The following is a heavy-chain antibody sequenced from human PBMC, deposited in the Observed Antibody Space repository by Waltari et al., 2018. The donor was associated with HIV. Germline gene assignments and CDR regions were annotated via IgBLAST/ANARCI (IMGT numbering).Heavy chain of an antibody. CDR1: GYTFTSYG. J-gene: IGHJ4*02. CDR2: ISAYNGDS. V-gene: IGHV1-18*01. D-gene: IGHD1-26*01. CDR3: ASLSIYSGSPDY. Sequence: QVQLVQSGAEVKKPGASVKVSCKASGYTFTSYGISWVRQAPGQGLVWMGWISAYNGDSNDALKLQGRVTMTTDTSTRMACMGLRSLRTDDTAVYYFASLSIYSGSPDYWGQGTLVTVSS.